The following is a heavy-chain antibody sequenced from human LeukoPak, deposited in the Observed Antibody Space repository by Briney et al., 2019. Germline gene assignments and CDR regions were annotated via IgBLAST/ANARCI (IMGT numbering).Heavy chain of an antibody. V-gene: IGHV3-53*01. Sequence: GSLRLSCAASELTVSSNCMTWVRQAPGKGLEWVSFIYSDSSTYYADSVRGRFTISRDNSKNTLYLQMNSLRAEDTAVYYCARRAGIYSHPYDYWGQGTLVTVSS. CDR2: IYSDSST. D-gene: IGHD1-14*01. CDR1: ELTVSSNC. J-gene: IGHJ4*02. CDR3: ARRAGIYSHPYDY.